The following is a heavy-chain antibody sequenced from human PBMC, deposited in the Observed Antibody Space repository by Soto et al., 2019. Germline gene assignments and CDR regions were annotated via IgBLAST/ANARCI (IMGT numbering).Heavy chain of an antibody. Sequence: EVQLVESGGGLVQPGGSLRLSCVASGFTFGSYWMSWVRQAPGKGLEWVANIKQDGSEKYYVDSVKGRFTISRDNAKNSLYLQMNSLRAEDTAVYYCARDHLKAMAGAFYIWGQGTMVTVSS. D-gene: IGHD6-19*01. V-gene: IGHV3-7*01. CDR3: ARDHLKAMAGAFYI. CDR2: IKQDGSEK. J-gene: IGHJ3*02. CDR1: GFTFGSYW.